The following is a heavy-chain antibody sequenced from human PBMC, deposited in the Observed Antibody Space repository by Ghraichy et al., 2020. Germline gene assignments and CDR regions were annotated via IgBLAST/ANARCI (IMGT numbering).Heavy chain of an antibody. J-gene: IGHJ4*02. V-gene: IGHV4-34*01. Sequence: SETLSLTCAVYGRSFSGYYWSWIRQPPGKGLEWIGEINHSGSTNYNPSLKSRVTISVATSKNQFSLNLSSVTAADTAVYYCARAAYYYGSGSYPSWGQGTLVTVSS. CDR2: INHSGST. CDR3: ARAAYYYGSGSYPS. D-gene: IGHD3-10*01. CDR1: GRSFSGYY.